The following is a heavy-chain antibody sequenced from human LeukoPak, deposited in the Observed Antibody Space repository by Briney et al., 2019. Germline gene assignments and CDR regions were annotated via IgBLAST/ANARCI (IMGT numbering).Heavy chain of an antibody. CDR3: TTDRFGVVTPEGFDI. Sequence: SGGSLRLSCAASGFTFSSYSMNWVRQAPGKGLEWVSSISSSSSYIYYADSVKGRFTISRDNAKNSLYLQMNSLKTEDTAVYYCTTDRFGVVTPEGFDIWGQGTMVTVSS. J-gene: IGHJ3*02. CDR1: GFTFSSYS. CDR2: ISSSSSYI. D-gene: IGHD3-3*01. V-gene: IGHV3-21*03.